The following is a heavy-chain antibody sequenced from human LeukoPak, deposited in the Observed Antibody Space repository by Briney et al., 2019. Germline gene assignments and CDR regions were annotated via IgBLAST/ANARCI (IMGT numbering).Heavy chain of an antibody. CDR1: GFTFSSYA. V-gene: IGHV3-7*01. J-gene: IGHJ4*02. Sequence: GGSLRLSCAASGFTFSSYAMSWVRQAPGKGLEWVANIRQDGTEKYYVDSVKGRFTISRDNAKNSLYLQMNSLRAEDTAVYYCASGPARRSPLDFWGRGILVTVSS. CDR2: IRQDGTEK. D-gene: IGHD2-2*01. CDR3: ASGPARRSPLDF.